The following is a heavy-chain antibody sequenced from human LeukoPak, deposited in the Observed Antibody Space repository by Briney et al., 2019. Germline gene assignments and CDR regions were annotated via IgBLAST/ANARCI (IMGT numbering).Heavy chain of an antibody. J-gene: IGHJ3*02. CDR2: IYYSGST. D-gene: IGHD2-2*01. V-gene: IGHV4-59*01. CDR1: GGSISSYY. CDR3: VRVGTYCSSTSCFDAFDI. Sequence: SETLSLTCTVSGGSISSYYWSWIRQPPGKGLEWIGYIYYSGSTNYNPSLKSRVTISVDTSKNQFSLKLSSVTAADTAVYYCVRVGTYCSSTSCFDAFDIWGQGTMVTVSS.